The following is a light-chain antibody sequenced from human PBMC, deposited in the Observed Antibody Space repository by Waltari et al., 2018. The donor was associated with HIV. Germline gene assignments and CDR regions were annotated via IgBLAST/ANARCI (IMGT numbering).Light chain of an antibody. CDR2: DDS. J-gene: IGLJ1*01. CDR1: NIGSRS. V-gene: IGLV3-21*02. Sequence: SFVLPQPPSVSVAPGQTATISCGESNIGSRSGNWYQLKPGQAPVLVVYDDSDRPSGIPERFSGSNSGNTATLTISRVEAGDEADYFCQVWDTSSDHVDYVFGTGTKVTVL. CDR3: QVWDTSSDHVDYV.